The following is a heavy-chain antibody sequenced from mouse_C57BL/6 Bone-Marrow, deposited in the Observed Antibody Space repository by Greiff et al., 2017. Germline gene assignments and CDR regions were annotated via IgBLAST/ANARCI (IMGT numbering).Heavy chain of an antibody. CDR1: GYTFSTYP. CDR2: FHPYNDDT. J-gene: IGHJ2*01. D-gene: IGHD2-4*01. V-gene: IGHV1-47*01. CDR3: ARGCDYEGYYFAY. Sequence: QVQLQQSGAELVKPGASVKMSCKASGYTFSTYPIEWMKQNHGKSLEWIGNFHPYNDDTKYNETFKGKATLTVAKSSSTFYLQLSRLTSDDSAVYYGARGCDYEGYYFAYWGQGTTLTVSS.